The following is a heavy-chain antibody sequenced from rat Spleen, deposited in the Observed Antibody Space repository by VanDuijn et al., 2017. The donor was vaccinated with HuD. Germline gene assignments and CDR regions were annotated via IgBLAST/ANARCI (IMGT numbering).Heavy chain of an antibody. CDR1: GLSFSNYD. CDR2: ITNSGGST. D-gene: IGHD1-12*02. Sequence: EVQLVESGGGLVQPGRSLKLSCTASGLSFSNYDMAWVRQAPTKGLEWVASITNSGGSTYYRDSVKGRFTISRDNAENTQYLQMDSLRSEDTATYYCARHYYDGTYFYGFAYWGQGTLVTVSS. J-gene: IGHJ3*01. V-gene: IGHV5S13*01. CDR3: ARHYYDGTYFYGFAY.